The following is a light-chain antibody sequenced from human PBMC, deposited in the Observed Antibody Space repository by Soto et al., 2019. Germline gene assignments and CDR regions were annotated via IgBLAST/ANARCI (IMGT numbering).Light chain of an antibody. Sequence: QSVLTQPPSVSGAPGQRVTISCTGSSSNIGAGYDVHWYQQLPGTAPKLLIYGNSNRPSGVPDRFSGSKYGTSASLAITGLQAEDEADYYCQFYDSSLSGSVFGGGTTLTVL. CDR1: SSNIGAGYD. J-gene: IGLJ3*02. V-gene: IGLV1-40*01. CDR3: QFYDSSLSGSV. CDR2: GNS.